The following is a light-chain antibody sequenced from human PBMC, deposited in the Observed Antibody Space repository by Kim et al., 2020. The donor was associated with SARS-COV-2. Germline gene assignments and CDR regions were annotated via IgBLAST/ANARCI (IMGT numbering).Light chain of an antibody. CDR1: KDISTF. Sequence: DIQMTQSPSSLSASVGDRVTISCRASKDISTFLNWYRQRPGKAPELLIYAASSLQSGVPSRFRGSGTGSDFTLTISSVQPEDFATYYCQQGYDTLGFGGGTRVDIK. CDR3: QQGYDTLG. CDR2: AAS. J-gene: IGKJ3*01. V-gene: IGKV1-39*01.